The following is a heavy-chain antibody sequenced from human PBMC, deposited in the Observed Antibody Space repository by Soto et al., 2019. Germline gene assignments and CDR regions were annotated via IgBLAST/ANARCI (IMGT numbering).Heavy chain of an antibody. V-gene: IGHV4-59*08. D-gene: IGHD4-17*01. CDR1: GGSISSYY. CDR2: IYYSGST. CDR3: ARHQPYGDYVAYDAFDI. Sequence: SETLSLTCTVSGGSISSYYWSWIRQPPGKGLEWIGYIYYSGSTNYNPSLKSRVTISVDTSKNQFSLKLSSVTAADTAVYYCARHQPYGDYVAYDAFDIWGQGTMVTVSS. J-gene: IGHJ3*02.